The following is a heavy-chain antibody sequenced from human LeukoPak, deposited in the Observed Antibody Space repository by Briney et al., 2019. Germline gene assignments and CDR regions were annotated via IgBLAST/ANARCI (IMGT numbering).Heavy chain of an antibody. CDR3: ARDPGYCSGGSCYPRWFDP. J-gene: IGHJ5*02. V-gene: IGHV1-69*06. CDR1: GDTFSSYA. CDR2: IIPIFGTA. Sequence: SVKVSCKAYGDTFSSYAISWVRQAPGQGLEWMGGIIPIFGTANYAQKFQGRVTITADKSTSTAYMELSSLRSEDTAVYYCARDPGYCSGGSCYPRWFDPWGQGTLVTVSS. D-gene: IGHD2-15*01.